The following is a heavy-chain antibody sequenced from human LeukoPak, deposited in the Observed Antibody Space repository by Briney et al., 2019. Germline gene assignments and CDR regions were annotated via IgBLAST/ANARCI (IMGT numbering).Heavy chain of an antibody. V-gene: IGHV1-2*02. CDR2: INPNSGGT. CDR1: GYTFTGYY. J-gene: IGHJ5*02. CDR3: ARVSDCSSSSCYRPGVPWFDP. Sequence: ASVKVSCKASGYTFTGYYMHWVRQAPGQGLEWMGWINPNSGGTNYAQKFQGRVTMTRDTSISTAYMELSRLTSDDTAVYYCARVSDCSSSSCYRPGVPWFDPWGQGTLVTVSS. D-gene: IGHD2-2*01.